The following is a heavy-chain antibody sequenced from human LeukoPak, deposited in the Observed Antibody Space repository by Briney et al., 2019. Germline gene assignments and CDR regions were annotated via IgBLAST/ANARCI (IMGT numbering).Heavy chain of an antibody. CDR2: VNSDGSST. J-gene: IGHJ6*02. CDR3: ARGRYYGMDV. CDR1: GFTFTSYW. V-gene: IGHV3-74*01. Sequence: GGSLRLSCAASGFTFTSYWMHWVRQAPGKGLVRVSRVNSDGSSTTYADSVKGRFTISRDNAKNTLYLQMNSLRAEDTAVYYCARGRYYGMDVWGQGTTVPVSS.